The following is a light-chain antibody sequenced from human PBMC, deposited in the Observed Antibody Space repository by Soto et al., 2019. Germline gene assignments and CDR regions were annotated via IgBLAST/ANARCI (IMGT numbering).Light chain of an antibody. CDR3: QLLDSFPLT. V-gene: IGKV1-9*01. CDR2: AAS. CDR1: QSISGY. Sequence: DIHMTQSPSSLSASVGDRVTITCRASQSISGYLNWYQQNPGKAPKLLIYAASTLQSGVPSRFSGSGYGTEFTLTISSLQPEDFASYYCQLLDSFPLTFGQGTRLEIK. J-gene: IGKJ5*01.